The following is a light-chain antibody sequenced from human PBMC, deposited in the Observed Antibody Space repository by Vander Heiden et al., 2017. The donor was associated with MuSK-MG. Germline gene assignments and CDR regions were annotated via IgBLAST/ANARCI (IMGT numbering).Light chain of an antibody. CDR2: WAS. CDR1: QSVLYRSDNKNY. CDR3: QQDDSTPRT. J-gene: IGKJ2*01. Sequence: DIVMTPSPDSLAVSLGERATINCKSSQSVLYRSDNKNYLAWFQQKPGQPPKLLIYWASTRESGVPDRFSGSGSGTDFTLTISRLQAEDVAVYYCQQDDSTPRTFGQGTKLEIK. V-gene: IGKV4-1*01.